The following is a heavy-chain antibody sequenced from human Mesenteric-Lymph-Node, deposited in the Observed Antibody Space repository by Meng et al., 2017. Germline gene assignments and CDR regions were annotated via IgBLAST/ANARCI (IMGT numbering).Heavy chain of an antibody. CDR2: ISGSGGTT. V-gene: IGHV3-23*01. J-gene: IGHJ4*02. D-gene: IGHD4-17*01. Sequence: GGSLRLSCAAPGFTFSSYAMSWVRQAPGKGLEWVSTISGSGGTTYYADSVKGRFTISRDNSKSTLYLQMNSLRAEDTAVYYCAKGGRYGDYVAYWGQGALVTVS. CDR3: AKGGRYGDYVAY. CDR1: GFTFSSYA.